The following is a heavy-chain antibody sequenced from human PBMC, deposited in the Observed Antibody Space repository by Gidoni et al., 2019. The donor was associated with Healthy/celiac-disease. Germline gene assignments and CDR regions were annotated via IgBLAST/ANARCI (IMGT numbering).Heavy chain of an antibody. Sequence: QVQLVQSGAEVKKPGASVKVSCKASGYTFTSYYMHWVRQAPGQGLEWMGINNPSGGSTSYAQKFQGRVTMTRDTSTSTVYMELSSLRSEDTAVYYCALTENTVFYYFDYWGQGTLVTVSS. CDR2: NNPSGGST. J-gene: IGHJ4*02. D-gene: IGHD4-17*01. V-gene: IGHV1-46*01. CDR1: GYTFTSYY. CDR3: ALTENTVFYYFDY.